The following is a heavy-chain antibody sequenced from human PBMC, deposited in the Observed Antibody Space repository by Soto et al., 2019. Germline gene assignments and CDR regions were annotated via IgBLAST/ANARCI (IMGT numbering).Heavy chain of an antibody. Sequence: QVQLQESGPGLVKPSQTLSLTCTVSGGSISSGNYYWSWIRQHPGKGLEWIGYIFYSGSTYYNPSLQSRVTMALDTSKNQFSLTPSSVTAADTAVYCCARGGSGDIVVVAAIDYWGQGTLVTVSS. J-gene: IGHJ4*02. CDR2: IFYSGST. V-gene: IGHV4-31*03. CDR1: GGSISSGNYY. CDR3: ARGGSGDIVVVAAIDY. D-gene: IGHD2-15*01.